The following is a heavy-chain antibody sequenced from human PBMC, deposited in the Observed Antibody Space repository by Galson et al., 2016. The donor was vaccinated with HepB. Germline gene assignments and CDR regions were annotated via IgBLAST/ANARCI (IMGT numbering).Heavy chain of an antibody. CDR1: GYISISYY. J-gene: IGHJ4*02. D-gene: IGHD3-22*01. CDR2: INPNGGTT. V-gene: IGHV1-46*01. Sequence: SVKVSCKASGYISISYYLHWPRQAPGQGLEWMGIINPNGGTTTHAQKFQGRITMTRDTSTTTVYMELNSLTSEDTAIYYCAREAIVDVGARAQDYRGQGTLVTVSS. CDR3: AREAIVDVGARAQDY.